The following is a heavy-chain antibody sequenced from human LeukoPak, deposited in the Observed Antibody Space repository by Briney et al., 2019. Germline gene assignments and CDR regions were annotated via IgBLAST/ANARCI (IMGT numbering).Heavy chain of an antibody. V-gene: IGHV3-23*01. Sequence: GGSLRLSCVASGITFSNYAVSWVRQAPEKGLDWVSVISGSAHKIRYADPVKGRFTISRDNSENIVYLQMNNLRVEDTAVYYCAGRPTGYSSGYIHWGQGTLVTVSS. CDR2: ISGSAHKI. CDR3: AGRPTGYSSGYIH. CDR1: GITFSNYA. J-gene: IGHJ4*02. D-gene: IGHD5-18*01.